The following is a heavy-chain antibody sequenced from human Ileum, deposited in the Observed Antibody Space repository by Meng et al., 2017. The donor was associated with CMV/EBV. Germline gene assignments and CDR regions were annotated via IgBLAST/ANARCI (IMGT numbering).Heavy chain of an antibody. V-gene: IGHV3-7*01. D-gene: IGHD2-8*01. CDR1: GFTFNNYD. CDR3: ARIFCTTTDCYYDY. CDR2: INPNANAN. Sequence: GGSLRLSCAASGFTFNNYDMNWVRQAPGEGLEWVANINPNANANYYVDSVKGRFTISRDNAKSSLFLQMASLRAEDTAVYYCARIFCTTTDCYYDYWGRGTLVTVSS. J-gene: IGHJ4*02.